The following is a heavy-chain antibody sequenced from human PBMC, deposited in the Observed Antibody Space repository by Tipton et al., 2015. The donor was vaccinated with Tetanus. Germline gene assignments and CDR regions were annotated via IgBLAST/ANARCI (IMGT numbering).Heavy chain of an antibody. D-gene: IGHD2-15*01. CDR2: SWYDGTDQ. Sequence: SCLLFSSYGIHWVRQAPGKGLEWVAVSWYDGTDQYYADSVKGRFTLSRDNSKNTLYLEMNSLRAGDTALYYCAREADCSGGSCFSGDFDNWGQGTQVTVSS. CDR1: CLLFSSYG. J-gene: IGHJ4*02. V-gene: IGHV3-33*01. CDR3: AREADCSGGSCFSGDFDN.